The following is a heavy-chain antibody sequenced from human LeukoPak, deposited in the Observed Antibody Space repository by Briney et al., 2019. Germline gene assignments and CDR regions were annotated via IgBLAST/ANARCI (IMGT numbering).Heavy chain of an antibody. J-gene: IGHJ4*02. CDR2: IYYGGST. Sequence: PSETLSLTCTVSGGSISSYYWSWIRQPPGKGLEWIGYIYYGGSTNYNPSLKSRVTISVDTSKNQFSLKLSSVTAADTAVYYCARDYGDYFFDYWGQGTLVTVSS. CDR3: ARDYGDYFFDY. V-gene: IGHV4-59*01. CDR1: GGSISSYY. D-gene: IGHD4-17*01.